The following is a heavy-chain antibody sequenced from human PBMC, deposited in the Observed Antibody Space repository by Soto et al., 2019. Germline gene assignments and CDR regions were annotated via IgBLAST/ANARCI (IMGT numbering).Heavy chain of an antibody. Sequence: QVYLVQSGAEVKKPGASVKVSCKASGYNFTSYGITWVRQAPGQGVEWMGWISDHNGNTDYAQKLQGRVIVTRDTTTSTAYMELRSLISDATAVYYCARGRYGDYWGQGALVTVSS. CDR2: ISDHNGNT. D-gene: IGHD1-1*01. V-gene: IGHV1-18*01. J-gene: IGHJ4*02. CDR3: ARGRYGDY. CDR1: GYNFTSYG.